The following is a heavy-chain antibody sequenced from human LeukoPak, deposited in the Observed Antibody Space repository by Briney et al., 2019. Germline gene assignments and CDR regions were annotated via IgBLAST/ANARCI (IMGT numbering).Heavy chain of an antibody. V-gene: IGHV4-59*01. J-gene: IGHJ3*02. Sequence: SETLSLTCTVSGGSISSYYWSWIRQPPGKGLEWIGYIYYSGSTNYNPSLKSRVTISVDTSKNQFSLKLSSVTAADTAVYYCARGGYCSSTSCYSLDHWAVGYAFDIWGQATMVTVSS. CDR1: GGSISSYY. CDR2: IYYSGST. D-gene: IGHD2-2*01. CDR3: ARGGYCSSTSCYSLDHWAVGYAFDI.